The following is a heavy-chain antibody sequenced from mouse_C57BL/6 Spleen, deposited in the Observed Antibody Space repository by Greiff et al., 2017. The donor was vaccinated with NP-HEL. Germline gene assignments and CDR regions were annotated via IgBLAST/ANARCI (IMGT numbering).Heavy chain of an antibody. V-gene: IGHV5-4*01. CDR2: ISDGGSYT. D-gene: IGHD1-1*01. J-gene: IGHJ2*01. CDR1: GFTFSSYA. Sequence: EVQLVESGGGLVKPGGSLKLSCAASGFTFSSYAMSWVRQTPEKRLEWVATISDGGSYTYYPDNVKGRFTISRDNAKNNLYLQMSHLKSEDTAMYYCAREGSYYGSSSYYFDYWGQGTTLTVSS. CDR3: AREGSYYGSSSYYFDY.